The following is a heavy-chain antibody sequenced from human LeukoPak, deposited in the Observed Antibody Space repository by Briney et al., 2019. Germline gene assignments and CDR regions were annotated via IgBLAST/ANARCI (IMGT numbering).Heavy chain of an antibody. CDR1: GDSISSYY. CDR2: MSISGST. Sequence: KSSETLSLTCTVSGDSISSYYRSWIRQPAGKGLEWIGRMSISGSTNYNPSLKSRVTMSVDTSKNQFSLKVNSVTAADTAIYYCAREGTFDIWGQGTMVTVSS. V-gene: IGHV4-4*07. CDR3: AREGTFDI. J-gene: IGHJ3*02.